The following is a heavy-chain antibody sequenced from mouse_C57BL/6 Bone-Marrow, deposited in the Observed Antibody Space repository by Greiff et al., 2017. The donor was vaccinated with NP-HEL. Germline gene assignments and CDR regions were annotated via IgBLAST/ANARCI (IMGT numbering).Heavy chain of an antibody. CDR1: GYTFTSYG. Sequence: QVQLKESGAELARPGASVKLSCKASGYTFTSYGISWVKQRTGQGLEWIGEIYPRSGNTYYNEKFKGKATLTADKSSSTAYMELRSLTSEDSAVYFCASNRGNPPYAMDYWGQGTSVTVSS. V-gene: IGHV1-81*01. D-gene: IGHD2-1*01. CDR2: IYPRSGNT. J-gene: IGHJ4*01. CDR3: ASNRGNPPYAMDY.